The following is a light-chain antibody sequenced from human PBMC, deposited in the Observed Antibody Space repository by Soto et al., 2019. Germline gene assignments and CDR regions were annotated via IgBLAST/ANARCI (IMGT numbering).Light chain of an antibody. V-gene: IGLV3-25*02. Sequence: SYELTQPPSVSVSPGQMARITCSGDALPKQYAYWYQQRPGQAPVLVIYKDNERPSGIPERISGSSSGTTATLTISGVQADDEADYYCQSADSSGTSRVFGGGTQLTVL. CDR2: KDN. CDR1: ALPKQY. J-gene: IGLJ3*02. CDR3: QSADSSGTSRV.